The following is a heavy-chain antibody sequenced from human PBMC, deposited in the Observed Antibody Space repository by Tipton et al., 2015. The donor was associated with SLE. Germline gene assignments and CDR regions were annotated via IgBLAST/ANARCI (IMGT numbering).Heavy chain of an antibody. D-gene: IGHD4-17*01. CDR1: GFTFSNYW. V-gene: IGHV3-74*01. CDR3: AKRRHGYGDYDDAFDF. Sequence: SLRLSCAASGFTFSNYWMHWVRQAPGKGPVWVSRIKGDGSSTNYADSVKGRFTISRDNSKNTLFLQMSSLRPEDTAVYYCAKRRHGYGDYDDAFDFWGQGTMVTVSS. J-gene: IGHJ3*01. CDR2: IKGDGSST.